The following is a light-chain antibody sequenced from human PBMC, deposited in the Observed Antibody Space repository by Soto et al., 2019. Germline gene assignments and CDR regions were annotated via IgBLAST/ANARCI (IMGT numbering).Light chain of an antibody. Sequence: DIHMTQSPSTLSASVGDRVTITCRASQSISSWLAWYQQKPGKAPNLLIYDASILESGVPSRFSGSGSGTEFTLTISSLQPDDFATYYCQEYSSYSYTFGQGTKLEIK. V-gene: IGKV1-5*01. CDR2: DAS. CDR1: QSISSW. CDR3: QEYSSYSYT. J-gene: IGKJ2*01.